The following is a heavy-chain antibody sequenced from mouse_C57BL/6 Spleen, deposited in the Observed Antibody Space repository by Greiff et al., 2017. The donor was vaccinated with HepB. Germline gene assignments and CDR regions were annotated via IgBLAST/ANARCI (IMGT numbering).Heavy chain of an antibody. CDR1: GFTFSSYA. V-gene: IGHV5-4*01. CDR3: ARDRPCFDY. Sequence: EVKLVESGGGLVKPGGSLKLSCAASGFTFSSYAMSWVRQTPEKRLEWVATISDGGSYTYYPDNVKGRFTISRDNAKNNLYLQMSHLKSEDTAMYYCARDRPCFDYWGQGTTLTVSS. CDR2: ISDGGSYT. J-gene: IGHJ2*01.